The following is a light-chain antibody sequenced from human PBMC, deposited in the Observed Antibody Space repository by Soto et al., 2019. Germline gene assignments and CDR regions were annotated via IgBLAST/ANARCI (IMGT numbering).Light chain of an antibody. CDR1: QSVSSY. V-gene: IGKV3-11*01. CDR3: QQRSNGKT. J-gene: IGKJ5*01. CDR2: DAS. Sequence: EIVLTQSPGTLSLSPGERAPLSCRASQSVSSYLAWYQQKPGQAPRLLIYDASNRATGIPARFSGSGSGTDFTLTISSLEPEDFAVYYCQQRSNGKTFGQGTRLEIK.